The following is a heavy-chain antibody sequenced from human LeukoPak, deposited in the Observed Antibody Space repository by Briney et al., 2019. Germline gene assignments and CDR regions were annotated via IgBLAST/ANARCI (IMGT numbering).Heavy chain of an antibody. CDR3: ARDPHRAAWYYDILTGYYGDNWFDP. CDR2: ISAYNGNT. J-gene: IGHJ5*02. Sequence: ASVKVSCKASGYTFTSYGISWVRQAPGQGLEWMGWISAYNGNTNYAQKLQGRVTMTTDTSTSTAYMEPRSLRSDDTAVYYCARDPHRAAWYYDILTGYYGDNWFDPWGQGTLVTVSS. D-gene: IGHD3-9*01. V-gene: IGHV1-18*01. CDR1: GYTFTSYG.